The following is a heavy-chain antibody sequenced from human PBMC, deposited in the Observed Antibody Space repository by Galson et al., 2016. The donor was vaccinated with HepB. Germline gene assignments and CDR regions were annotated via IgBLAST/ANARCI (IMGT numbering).Heavy chain of an antibody. J-gene: IGHJ3*02. Sequence: SVKVSCKASGGTFSSYGINWVRQAPGQGLEWMGGIIPMFGTTSYAQKFQGRVTISADESTSTACMELSSLRSEDTAVYYCARDQTPAITVAGDGFDIWGQGTMVTVSS. CDR2: IIPMFGTT. CDR3: ARDQTPAITVAGDGFDI. CDR1: GGTFSSYG. D-gene: IGHD6-19*01. V-gene: IGHV1-69*13.